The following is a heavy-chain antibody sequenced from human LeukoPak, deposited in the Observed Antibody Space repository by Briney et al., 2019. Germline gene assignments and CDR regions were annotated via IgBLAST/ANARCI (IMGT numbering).Heavy chain of an antibody. CDR2: ISSSSSYI. Sequence: GGSLRLSCAASGFTFSSYSMNWVRQAPGKGLEWVSSISSSSSYIYYADSVKGRFTISRDNAKNSLYPQMNSRRAEDTAVYYCARESGDYTSPVDVWGQGTTDTVSS. CDR3: ARESGDYTSPVDV. CDR1: GFTFSSYS. J-gene: IGHJ6*02. D-gene: IGHD4-17*01. V-gene: IGHV3-21*01.